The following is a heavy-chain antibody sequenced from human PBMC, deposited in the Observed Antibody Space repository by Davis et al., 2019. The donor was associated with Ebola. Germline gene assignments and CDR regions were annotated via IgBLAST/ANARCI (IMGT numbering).Heavy chain of an antibody. CDR1: GYTFTSYG. J-gene: IGHJ5*02. V-gene: IGHV1-18*01. Sequence: ASVKVSCKASGYTFTSYGISWVRQAPGQGLEWMGWISTYNGNTNYAQKFQGRVTMTRDTSTSTVYMELSSLRSEDTAVYYCARDGQEDYDILTGYYNVWFDPWGQGTLVTVSS. D-gene: IGHD3-9*01. CDR2: ISTYNGNT. CDR3: ARDGQEDYDILTGYYNVWFDP.